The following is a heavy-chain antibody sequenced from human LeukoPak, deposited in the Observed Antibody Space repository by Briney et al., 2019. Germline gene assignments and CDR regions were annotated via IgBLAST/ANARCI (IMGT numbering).Heavy chain of an antibody. CDR2: IYYSGST. D-gene: IGHD3-3*01. CDR1: GGSISSYY. Sequence: SETLSLTCTVSGGSISSYYWSWIRQPPGKGLEWIGYIYYSGSTNYNPSLKSRVTISVDTSKNQFSLKLSSVTAADTAVYYCARLQLRFLPLPRAFDIWGQGTMVTVSS. J-gene: IGHJ3*02. V-gene: IGHV4-59*01. CDR3: ARLQLRFLPLPRAFDI.